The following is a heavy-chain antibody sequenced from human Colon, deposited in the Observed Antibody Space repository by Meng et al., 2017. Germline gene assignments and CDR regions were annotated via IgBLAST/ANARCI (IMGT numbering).Heavy chain of an antibody. CDR1: GFSVRSSY. CDR2: ISSSSSYI. Sequence: GGSLRLSCAASGFSVRSSYMSWVRQAPGKGLEWVSSISSSSSYIYYADSVKGRFTISRDNAKNSLYLQMNSLRAEDTAVYYCARDPSPVKNYYDSSGHDYWGQGTLVTVSS. CDR3: ARDPSPVKNYYDSSGHDY. V-gene: IGHV3-21*01. J-gene: IGHJ4*02. D-gene: IGHD3-22*01.